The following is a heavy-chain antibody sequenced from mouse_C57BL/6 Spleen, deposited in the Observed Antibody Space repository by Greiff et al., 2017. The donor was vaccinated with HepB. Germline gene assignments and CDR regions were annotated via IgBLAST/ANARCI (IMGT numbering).Heavy chain of an antibody. D-gene: IGHD1-1*02. J-gene: IGHJ3*01. Sequence: EVKVEESGGGLVKPGGSLKLSCAASGFTFSSYAMSWVRQTPEKRLEWVATISDGGSYTYYPANVTGRFTISRDNAKNNLYLQMSHLKAEDTAMYACARGGGASFDYWGQGTLVTVSA. V-gene: IGHV5-4*03. CDR2: ISDGGSYT. CDR3: ARGGGASFDY. CDR1: GFTFSSYA.